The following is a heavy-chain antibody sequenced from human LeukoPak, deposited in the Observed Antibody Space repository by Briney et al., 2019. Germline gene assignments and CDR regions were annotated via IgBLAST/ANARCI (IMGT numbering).Heavy chain of an antibody. CDR1: GFTFSTYN. V-gene: IGHV3-48*01. D-gene: IGHD3-10*01. J-gene: IGHJ4*02. Sequence: GGSLRLSCAASGFTFSTYNMNWVRQAPGKGLEWISYISSSTSTIYYADSVKGRFTISRDNAKNSLYLQMNSLRVEDTAVYYCARVRGSGSHVDYWGQGTLVTVSS. CDR2: ISSSTSTI. CDR3: ARVRGSGSHVDY.